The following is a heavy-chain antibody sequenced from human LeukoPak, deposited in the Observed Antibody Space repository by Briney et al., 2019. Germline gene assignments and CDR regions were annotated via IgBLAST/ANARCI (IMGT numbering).Heavy chain of an antibody. CDR1: GYSFTSYW. CDR3: ARLLSSIVVVMGSWYFDL. V-gene: IGHV5-51*01. D-gene: IGHD2-21*01. J-gene: IGHJ2*01. Sequence: GESLKISCKDSGYSFTSYWIGWVRQMPGKGLEWMGIIYPGDSDTRYSPSLQGQVTISADKSISTAYLQWSRLKASDTAVYYCARLLSSIVVVMGSWYFDLWGRGTLVTVSS. CDR2: IYPGDSDT.